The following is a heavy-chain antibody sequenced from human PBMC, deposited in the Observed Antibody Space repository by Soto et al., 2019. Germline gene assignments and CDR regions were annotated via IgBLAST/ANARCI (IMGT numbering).Heavy chain of an antibody. J-gene: IGHJ4*02. CDR2: IYWDDDK. CDR1: GFSLSTSGVG. D-gene: IGHD3-3*01. CDR3: AHRPSGYYTGYFDY. V-gene: IGHV2-5*02. Sequence: QITLKESGPTLVKPTQTLTLTCTFSGFSLSTSGVGVGWIRQSPGKALEWLALIYWDDDKRYSPSLKRRLTISKDTSKNQVALTMTNMDPLDTATYYCAHRPSGYYTGYFDYWGQGTLVTVSS.